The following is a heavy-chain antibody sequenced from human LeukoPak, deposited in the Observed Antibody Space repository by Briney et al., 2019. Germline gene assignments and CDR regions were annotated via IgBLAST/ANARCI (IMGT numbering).Heavy chain of an antibody. V-gene: IGHV3-48*03. CDR3: AREMTTVTQIDY. CDR1: GFTFSSYE. Sequence: GGSLRLSCAASGFTFSSYEMNWVRQAPGKGLEWVSYISSSGSTIYYADSVKGRFTISRDNAKNSLYLQMNSLRAEDTAVYYCAREMTTVTQIDYWGQGTLVTVSS. CDR2: ISSSGSTI. J-gene: IGHJ4*02. D-gene: IGHD4-17*01.